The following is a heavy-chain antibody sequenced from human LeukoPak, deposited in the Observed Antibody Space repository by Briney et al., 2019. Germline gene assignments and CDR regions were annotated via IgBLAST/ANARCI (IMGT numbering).Heavy chain of an antibody. V-gene: IGHV3-74*01. CDR1: GFTFSSYW. J-gene: IGHJ6*03. CDR3: ARDPRYGVGYMDV. Sequence: GGSLRLSCAASGFTFSSYWMHWVRQAPGKGLVWVSRINSDGSSTSYADSVKGRFTISRDSAKNSLYLQMNSLRAEDTALYYCARDPRYGVGYMDVWGKGTTVTVSS. CDR2: INSDGSST. D-gene: IGHD4-17*01.